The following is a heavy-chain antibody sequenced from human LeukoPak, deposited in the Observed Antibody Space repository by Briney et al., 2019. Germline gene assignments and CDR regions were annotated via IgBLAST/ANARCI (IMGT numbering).Heavy chain of an antibody. D-gene: IGHD2-15*01. CDR2: INHSGST. CDR3: ARGGLRWYFDL. J-gene: IGHJ2*01. CDR1: GGSFSGYY. V-gene: IGHV4-34*01. Sequence: PSETLSLTCAVYGGSFSGYYWSWIRQPPGKGLEWIGEINHSGSTNYNPSLKSRVTISVDTSKNQFSLKLSSVTAADTAVYYCARGGLRWYFDLWGRGTLVTVSS.